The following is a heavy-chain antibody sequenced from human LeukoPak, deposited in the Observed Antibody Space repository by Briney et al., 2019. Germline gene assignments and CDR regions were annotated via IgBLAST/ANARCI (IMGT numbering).Heavy chain of an antibody. V-gene: IGHV3-7*05. CDR2: IKEDGSRN. CDR1: GFTFSSYW. CDR3: ARQLSGWYDADPY. D-gene: IGHD6-19*01. J-gene: IGHJ4*02. Sequence: GGSLRLSCAASGFTFSSYWMSWVRQAPGKGLEWVANIKEDGSRNHYVDSVKGRFTISRDNAKSSLYLQMNSLRVEDTAVYCCARQLSGWYDADPYWGQGTLVTVSS.